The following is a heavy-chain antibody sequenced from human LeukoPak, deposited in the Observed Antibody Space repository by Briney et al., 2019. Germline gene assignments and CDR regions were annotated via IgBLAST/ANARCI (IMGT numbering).Heavy chain of an antibody. CDR2: IYYSGST. D-gene: IGHD2-15*01. CDR3: ARGPPGIVVVVAAENDAFDI. Sequence: SETLPLTCTVSGGSISSYYWSWIRQPPGKGLEWIGYIYYSGSTNYNPSLKSRVTISVDTSKNQFSLKLSSVTAADTAVYYCARGPPGIVVVVAAENDAFDIWGQGTMVTVSS. V-gene: IGHV4-59*01. J-gene: IGHJ3*02. CDR1: GGSISSYY.